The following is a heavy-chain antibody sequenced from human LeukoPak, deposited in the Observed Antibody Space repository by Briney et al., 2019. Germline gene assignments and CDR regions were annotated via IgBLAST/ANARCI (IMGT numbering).Heavy chain of an antibody. CDR2: ISSSGSTI. Sequence: PGGSLRLSCAASGFTFSSYEMNWVRQAPGKGLEWGSYISSSGSTIYYADSVKGRFTISRDNTKNSLYLQMNSLRAEDTAVYYCARGKYYSWYYFDYWGQGTLVTVSS. CDR1: GFTFSSYE. D-gene: IGHD3-10*01. J-gene: IGHJ4*02. V-gene: IGHV3-48*03. CDR3: ARGKYYSWYYFDY.